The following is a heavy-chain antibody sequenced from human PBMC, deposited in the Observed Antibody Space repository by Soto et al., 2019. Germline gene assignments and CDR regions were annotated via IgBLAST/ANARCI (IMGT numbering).Heavy chain of an antibody. J-gene: IGHJ4*02. CDR3: AKVGYDTYGYYLRSLDY. Sequence: GGSLRLSCAASGFTFSTNAMSWVRQAPGMGLEFVSLISGSGNTIYYADSVRGRFTISRDNSKNTVSLQMNSLRAEDTAVYYCAKVGYDTYGYYLRSLDYWGQGTLVTVSS. CDR2: ISGSGNTI. CDR1: GFTFSTNA. V-gene: IGHV3-23*01. D-gene: IGHD3-3*01.